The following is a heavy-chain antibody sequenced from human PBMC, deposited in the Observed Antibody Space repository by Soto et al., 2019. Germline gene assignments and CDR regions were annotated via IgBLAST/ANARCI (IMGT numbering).Heavy chain of an antibody. Sequence: PRGSLRLSCAASGFTFSGSAMHWVRQASGKGLEWVGRIRSKANSYATAYAASVKGRFTISRDDSKNTAYLQMNSLKTEDTAVYYCTRQTYYYDSSGYLNYYYYGMDVWGQGTTVTVSS. V-gene: IGHV3-73*01. CDR3: TRQTYYYDSSGYLNYYYYGMDV. CDR2: IRSKANSYAT. D-gene: IGHD3-22*01. J-gene: IGHJ6*02. CDR1: GFTFSGSA.